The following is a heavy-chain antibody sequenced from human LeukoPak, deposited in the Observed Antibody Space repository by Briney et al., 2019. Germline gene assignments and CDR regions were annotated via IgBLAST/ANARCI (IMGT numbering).Heavy chain of an antibody. CDR3: AKVRSGSSWDDAFDI. V-gene: IGHV3-9*01. Sequence: GGSLRLSCAASGFTFDDYAMHWVRQAPGKGLEWVSGISWNSGSIGYADSVKGRFTISRDNSKNTLYLQMNSLRAEDTAVYYCAKVRSGSSWDDAFDIWGQGTMVTVSS. CDR1: GFTFDDYA. J-gene: IGHJ3*02. D-gene: IGHD6-13*01. CDR2: ISWNSGSI.